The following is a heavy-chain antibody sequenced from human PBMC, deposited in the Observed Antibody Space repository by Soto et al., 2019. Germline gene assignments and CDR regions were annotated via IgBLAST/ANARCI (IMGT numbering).Heavy chain of an antibody. J-gene: IGHJ4*02. CDR1: GFTFNIYA. Sequence: PAWSPELSSAACGFTFNIYAMSLIRKKPGKGLEWVSYISSSGSTIYYADSVKGRFTISRDNAKNSLYLQMNSLRAEDPAVYYCASGLKATYYFAYWGQGTLVTVSP. V-gene: IGHV3-11*01. CDR2: ISSSGSTI. CDR3: ASGLKATYYFAY.